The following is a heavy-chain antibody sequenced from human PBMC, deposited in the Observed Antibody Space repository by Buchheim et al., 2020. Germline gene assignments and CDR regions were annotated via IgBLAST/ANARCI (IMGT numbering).Heavy chain of an antibody. D-gene: IGHD1-1*01. CDR1: GGSISGGNDY. CDR2: IYYSGTT. V-gene: IGHV4-31*03. J-gene: IGHJ5*01. CDR3: ARTQLERRWGLKGGFGS. Sequence: QVQLQESGPGLVKPSQTLSLTCTVSGGSISGGNDYWSWIRQRPGQGLEWIGYIYYSGTTYYNPSLKSRVTLSIDTSKNQFSLTLNSVTVADTAVYYCARTQLERRWGLKGGFGSWGQGTL.